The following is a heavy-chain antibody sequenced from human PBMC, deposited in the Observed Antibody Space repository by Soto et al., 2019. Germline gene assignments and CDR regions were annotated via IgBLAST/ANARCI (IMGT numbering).Heavy chain of an antibody. Sequence: SETLSLTCTVSGGSISSDSYYWGWIRQSPEKGFEWIASISYFGSTYYSPTLKSRLLISVDTSKSQFSLKLSSVTAADTAVYYCARHYWYYDSSGYYYQEYYYYGMDVWGQGTTVTVSS. V-gene: IGHV4-39*01. CDR2: ISYFGST. CDR3: ARHYWYYDSSGYYYQEYYYYGMDV. J-gene: IGHJ6*02. CDR1: GGSISSDSYY. D-gene: IGHD3-22*01.